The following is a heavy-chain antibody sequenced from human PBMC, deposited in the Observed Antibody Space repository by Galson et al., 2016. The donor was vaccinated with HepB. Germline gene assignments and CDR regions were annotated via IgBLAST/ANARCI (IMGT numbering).Heavy chain of an antibody. V-gene: IGHV3-23*01. J-gene: IGHJ4*02. CDR3: GKHGGFDY. CDR2: ITRCGDAT. Sequence: CLRLSCAASGFSFSTSGSSSVSQAPGRGLAGVSGITRCGDATHYADFVKGRFTLSRDNSKNTLYLYLNNLTAGDTAIYYCGKHGGFDYWGQGALATASS. CDR1: GFSFSTSG. D-gene: IGHD3-16*01.